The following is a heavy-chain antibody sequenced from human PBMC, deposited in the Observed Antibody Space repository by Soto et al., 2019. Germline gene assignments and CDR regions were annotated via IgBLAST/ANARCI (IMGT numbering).Heavy chain of an antibody. Sequence: QLQLQESGPGLVKPSETLSLTCSVSDDSINSDKYYWGWFRQPPGKGLEWIGSVYYRGNAYYNPSRQTRVTIPLDKSTSTLSLKLNSVTAADSAVYFCARLEGLATASYYFDFWGPGALVTLSS. D-gene: IGHD3-9*01. CDR2: VYYRGNA. J-gene: IGHJ4*02. V-gene: IGHV4-39*01. CDR1: DDSINSDKYY. CDR3: ARLEGLATASYYFDF.